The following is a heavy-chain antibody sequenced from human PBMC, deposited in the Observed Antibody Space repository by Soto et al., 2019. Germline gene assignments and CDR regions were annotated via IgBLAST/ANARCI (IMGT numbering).Heavy chain of an antibody. D-gene: IGHD6-19*01. V-gene: IGHV3-30*18. CDR3: AKSNSSGWYLQH. CDR2: ISYDGSNK. CDR1: GFTFSSYG. Sequence: QVQLVESGGGVVQPGRSLRLSCAASGFTFSSYGMHWVRQAPGKGLEWVAVISYDGSNKYYADSVKGRFTISRDNSKNTLYLQINSLRAEDTAVYYCAKSNSSGWYLQHWGQGTLVTVSS. J-gene: IGHJ1*01.